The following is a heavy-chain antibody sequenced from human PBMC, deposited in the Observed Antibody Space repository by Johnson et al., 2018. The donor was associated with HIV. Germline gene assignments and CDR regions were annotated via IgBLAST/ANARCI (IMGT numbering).Heavy chain of an antibody. Sequence: QVQLVESGGGVVQPGRSLRLSCAASGFTFTTYAMHWVRQAPGQGLEWVAVISYDGSNKYYADSVKGRFTISRDNSKNTLYLQMNSLRAEDTAVYYCAKVYSSSVPAPGIWGQGTMVTVSS. CDR3: AKVYSSSVPAPGI. CDR2: ISYDGSNK. D-gene: IGHD6-6*01. V-gene: IGHV3-30*04. J-gene: IGHJ3*02. CDR1: GFTFTTYA.